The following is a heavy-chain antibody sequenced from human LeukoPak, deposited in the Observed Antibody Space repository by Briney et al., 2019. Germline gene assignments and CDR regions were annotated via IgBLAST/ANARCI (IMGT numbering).Heavy chain of an antibody. J-gene: IGHJ4*02. CDR3: ARDNVHSGYDYVPREFDY. V-gene: IGHV1-18*01. D-gene: IGHD5-12*01. Sequence: ASVKVSCKASGYTFTSYGISWVRQAPGQGLEWIGWIRADNGNTNYAQKLQGRVTMTTDTSTSTAYMELRSLRSDDTAVYYCARDNVHSGYDYVPREFDYWGQGTLVTVSS. CDR1: GYTFTSYG. CDR2: IRADNGNT.